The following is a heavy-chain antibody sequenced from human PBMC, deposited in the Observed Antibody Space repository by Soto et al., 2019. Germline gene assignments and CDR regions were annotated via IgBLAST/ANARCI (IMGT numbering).Heavy chain of an antibody. CDR2: ISAYNGNT. CDR1: GYTFTSYG. J-gene: IGHJ3*02. D-gene: IGHD6-25*01. V-gene: IGHV1-18*04. CDR3: AREYGYNDGDAFDI. Sequence: ASVKVSCKASGYTFTSYGISCVRQTPGQVLEWMGWISAYNGNTNYAQKLQGRVTMTTDTSTSTAYMELRSLRSDDTAVYYCAREYGYNDGDAFDIWGQGTMVTVSS.